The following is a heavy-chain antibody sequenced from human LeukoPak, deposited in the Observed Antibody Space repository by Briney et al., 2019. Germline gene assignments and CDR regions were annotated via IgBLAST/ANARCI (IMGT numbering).Heavy chain of an antibody. V-gene: IGHV4-28*01. D-gene: IGHD4-23*01. CDR1: GYSISSSNW. J-gene: IGHJ4*02. CDR3: ARLPGYGGNIDY. CDR2: IYYSGST. Sequence: SETLSLTCAVSGYSISSSNWWGWIRQPPGKGLEWIGYIYYSGSTYYNPSLKSRVTMSVDTSKNQFSLKLNSVTAADTAVYYCARLPGYGGNIDYWGQGTLVTVSS.